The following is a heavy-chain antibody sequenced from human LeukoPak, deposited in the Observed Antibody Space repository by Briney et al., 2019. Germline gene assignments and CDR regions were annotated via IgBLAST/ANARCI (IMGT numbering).Heavy chain of an antibody. CDR2: IIPIFGTA. CDR1: GYTFTGYY. CDR3: ARDHDSSGYYSFFDY. Sequence: ASVKVSCKASGYTFTGYYMHWVRQAPGQGLEWMGGIIPIFGTANYAQKFQGRVTITADESTSTAYMELSSLRSEDTAVYYCARDHDSSGYYSFFDYWGQGTLVTVSS. D-gene: IGHD3-22*01. V-gene: IGHV1-69*13. J-gene: IGHJ4*02.